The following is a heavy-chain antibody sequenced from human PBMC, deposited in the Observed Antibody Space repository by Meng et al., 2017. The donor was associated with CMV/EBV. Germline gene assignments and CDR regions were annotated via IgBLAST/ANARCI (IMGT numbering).Heavy chain of an antibody. CDR1: GFTFSSYA. Sequence: GGSLRLPCAASGFTFSSYAMLWVRQAPGKGLEWVAVISYDGSNKYYADSVKGRFTISRDNSKNTLYLQMNSLRAEDTAVYYCARDDFDYYGMDVWGQGTTVTVSS. CDR2: ISYDGSNK. J-gene: IGHJ6*02. CDR3: ARDDFDYYGMDV. V-gene: IGHV3-30*04. D-gene: IGHD3/OR15-3a*01.